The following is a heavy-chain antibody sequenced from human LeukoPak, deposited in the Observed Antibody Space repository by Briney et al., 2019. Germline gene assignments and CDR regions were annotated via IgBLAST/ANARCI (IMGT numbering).Heavy chain of an antibody. CDR1: GGSISSGGYY. V-gene: IGHV4-31*03. CDR2: IYYSGST. D-gene: IGHD6-13*01. J-gene: IGHJ5*02. Sequence: SQTLSLICTVSGGSISSGGYYWRWIRQHPGKRLEWLGYIYYSGSTYYNPSLKSRVTISVDTSKNQFSRKLSSETAADTAVYYCARDYPGIAAAGRRGNWFDPWGQGTLVTVSS. CDR3: ARDYPGIAAAGRRGNWFDP.